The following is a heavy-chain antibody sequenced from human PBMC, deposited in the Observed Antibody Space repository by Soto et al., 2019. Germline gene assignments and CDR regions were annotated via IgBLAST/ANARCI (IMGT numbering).Heavy chain of an antibody. V-gene: IGHV1-8*01. CDR1: GYTFTSYD. J-gene: IGHJ6*03. CDR3: ARGPRYYYYMDV. CDR2: MNPNSGNT. D-gene: IGHD6-6*01. Sequence: ASVKVSCKASGYTFTSYDINWVRQATGQGLEWMGWMNPNSGNTGYAQKFQGRVTMTRNTSISTAYMELSSLRSEDTAVYYCARGPRYYYYMDVWGKRTTVTVSS.